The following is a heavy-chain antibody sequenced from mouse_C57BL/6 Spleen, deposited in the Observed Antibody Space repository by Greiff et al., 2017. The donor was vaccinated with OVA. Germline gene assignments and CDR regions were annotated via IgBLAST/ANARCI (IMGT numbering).Heavy chain of an antibody. CDR1: GYAFSSSW. V-gene: IGHV1-82*01. Sequence: QVQLQQSGPELVKSGASVKISCKASGYAFSSSWMNWVKQRPGQGLEWIGRIYPGDGDTNYNGKFKGKATLTADKSSSTAYMQLSSLTSEDYAVYFCERENYGNDEDAYWGQGTLVTVSA. CDR2: IYPGDGDT. D-gene: IGHD2-2*01. J-gene: IGHJ3*01. CDR3: ERENYGNDEDAY.